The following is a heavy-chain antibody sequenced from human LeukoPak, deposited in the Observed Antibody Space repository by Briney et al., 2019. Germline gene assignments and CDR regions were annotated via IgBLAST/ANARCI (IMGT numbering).Heavy chain of an antibody. CDR1: GFTFSSYG. Sequence: GRSQRLSCAASGFTFSSYGMHWVRQAPGKGLEWVAVISYDGSNKYYADSVKGRFTISRDNSKNTLYLQMNSLRAEDTAVYYCAKWDCSSTSCYGGVDYWGQGTLVTVSS. J-gene: IGHJ4*02. V-gene: IGHV3-30*18. CDR3: AKWDCSSTSCYGGVDY. CDR2: ISYDGSNK. D-gene: IGHD2-2*01.